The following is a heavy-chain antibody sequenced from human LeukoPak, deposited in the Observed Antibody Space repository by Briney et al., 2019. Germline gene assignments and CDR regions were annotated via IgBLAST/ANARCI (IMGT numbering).Heavy chain of an antibody. D-gene: IGHD3-22*01. CDR1: GFTVSSNY. V-gene: IGHV3-53*01. CDR2: IYSGGST. Sequence: GRSLRLSCAASGFTVSSNYMSWVRQAPGKGLEWVSVIYSGGSTYYADSVKGRFTISRDNSKNTLYLQMNSLRAEDTAVYYCARGTPYDSSGYHLPYWGRGTLVTVSS. J-gene: IGHJ4*02. CDR3: ARGTPYDSSGYHLPY.